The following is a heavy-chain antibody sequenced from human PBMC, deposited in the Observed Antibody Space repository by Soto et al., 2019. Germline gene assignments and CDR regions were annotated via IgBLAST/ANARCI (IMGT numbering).Heavy chain of an antibody. V-gene: IGHV1-46*01. CDR2: IHTSGGST. D-gene: IGHD3-22*01. J-gene: IGHJ4*02. CDR1: GYTFTSDY. Sequence: ASVKVSCKASGYTFTSDYINWVRQAPGQGLEWMGMIHTSGGSTTYAQKFQGRVTMTRDTSTNTVYMELGSLKSEDTAVYYCARSAYYYDSSANFEYWGQATLVTSPQ. CDR3: ARSAYYYDSSANFEY.